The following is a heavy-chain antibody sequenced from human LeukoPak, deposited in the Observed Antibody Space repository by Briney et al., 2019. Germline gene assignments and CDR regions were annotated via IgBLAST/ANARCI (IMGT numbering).Heavy chain of an antibody. J-gene: IGHJ4*02. V-gene: IGHV3-30*04. CDR3: ARAYGGLIDY. D-gene: IGHD3-16*01. Sequence: GGSLRLSCEASGFTLNSYIMHWIRQAPGKGLEWVALISFDGRDKQYADSVKGRFTISKDNSKNTLYLQMNSLSGDDTSMYFCARAYGGLIDYWGQGTLVTVSS. CDR1: GFTLNSYI. CDR2: ISFDGRDK.